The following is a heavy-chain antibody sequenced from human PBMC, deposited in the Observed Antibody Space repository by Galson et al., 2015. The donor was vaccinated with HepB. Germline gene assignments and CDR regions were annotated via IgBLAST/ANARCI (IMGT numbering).Heavy chain of an antibody. CDR1: GYTFTSYA. D-gene: IGHD6-13*01. CDR3: ARDLGSSWSSAGLDY. CDR2: IDAGNGNT. Sequence: SVKVSCKASGYTFTSYAMHWVRQAPGQRLEWMGWIDAGNGNTKYSQKFQGRVTITRDTSASTAYMELSSLRSEDTAVYYCARDLGSSWSSAGLDYWGQGTLVTVSS. V-gene: IGHV1-3*01. J-gene: IGHJ4*02.